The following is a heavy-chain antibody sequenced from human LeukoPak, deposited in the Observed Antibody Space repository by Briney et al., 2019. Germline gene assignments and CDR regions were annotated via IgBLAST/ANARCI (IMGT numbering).Heavy chain of an antibody. Sequence: GGTLRLSCAASGFTVSSNYMSWVRQAPGKGLDWVSVIYSDGSTYYADSVKGRFTISRDNSKNTLYLQMNSLRAEDTAVYYCARGGIVCYFDYWGQGTLVTVSS. D-gene: IGHD3-16*01. CDR2: IYSDGST. V-gene: IGHV3-66*01. CDR3: ARGGIVCYFDY. CDR1: GFTVSSNY. J-gene: IGHJ4*02.